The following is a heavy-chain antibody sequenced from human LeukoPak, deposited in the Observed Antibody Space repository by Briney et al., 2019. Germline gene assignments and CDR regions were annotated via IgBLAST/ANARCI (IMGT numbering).Heavy chain of an antibody. D-gene: IGHD2-15*01. V-gene: IGHV3-30*02. CDR3: AREYCSGGSCYSRNYYYYYYMDV. Sequence: GGSLRLSCAASGFTFSSYGMHWVRQAPGKGLEWVAFIRYDGTNKYYADSVKGRFTVSRDNAKNSLYLQMNSLRAEDTAVYYCAREYCSGGSCYSRNYYYYYYMDVWGKGTTVTVSS. CDR1: GFTFSSYG. J-gene: IGHJ6*03. CDR2: IRYDGTNK.